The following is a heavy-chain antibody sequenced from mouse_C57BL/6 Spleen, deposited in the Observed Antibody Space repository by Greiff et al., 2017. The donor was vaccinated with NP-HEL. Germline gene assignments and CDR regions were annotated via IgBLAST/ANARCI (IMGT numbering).Heavy chain of an antibody. D-gene: IGHD2-9*01. CDR2: IDPETGGT. Sequence: QVQLKQSGAELVRPGASVTLSCKASGYTFTDYEMHWVKQTPVHGLEWIGAIDPETGGTAYNQKFKGKAILTADKSSSTAYMELRSLTSEDSAVYYCTRGPTMVRFDYWGQGTTLTVSS. J-gene: IGHJ2*01. V-gene: IGHV1-15*01. CDR3: TRGPTMVRFDY. CDR1: GYTFTDYE.